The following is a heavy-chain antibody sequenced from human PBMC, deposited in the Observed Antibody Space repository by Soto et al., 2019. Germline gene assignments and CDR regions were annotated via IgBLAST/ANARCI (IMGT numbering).Heavy chain of an antibody. CDR1: GFSLTANGVG. J-gene: IGHJ4*02. CDR2: VYWDDDK. Sequence: ITLKESGPPLVKPTQTLTLTCSVSGFSLTANGVGVGWGRQPPGLALEWLAMVYWDDDKHYSASLRSSLSITKDTSKRQVVLTMTNMDPVDTGTYYCETLTGSHWGQGALVTVSS. D-gene: IGHD3-9*01. V-gene: IGHV2-5*02. CDR3: ETLTGSH.